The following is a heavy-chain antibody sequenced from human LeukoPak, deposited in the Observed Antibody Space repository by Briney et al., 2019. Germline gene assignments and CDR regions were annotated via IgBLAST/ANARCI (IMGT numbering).Heavy chain of an antibody. CDR3: ARGIYGSEIYGMDV. V-gene: IGHV4-59*01. D-gene: IGHD3-10*01. CDR1: GGSISRYY. CDR2: IYYSGST. J-gene: IGHJ6*02. Sequence: SETLSLTCTVSGGSISRYYWSWIRQPPGKGLEWIGYIYYSGSTNYNPSLKSRVTISVDTSKNQFSLKLSSVTAADTAVYYCARGIYGSEIYGMDVWGQGTTVTVSS.